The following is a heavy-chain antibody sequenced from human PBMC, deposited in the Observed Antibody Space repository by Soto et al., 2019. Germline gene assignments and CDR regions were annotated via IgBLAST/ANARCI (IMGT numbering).Heavy chain of an antibody. CDR3: ARDGYDGSGSPYPAY. J-gene: IGHJ4*02. CDR2: IYYLGST. V-gene: IGHV4-59*01. Sequence: PSETLSLTCSVAGGSMREYFWSWMRQSPGKGLEWIGYIYYLGSTDYNPSLKSRVTISVDTSKRQFSLRLTSVTAADTAVYYCARDGYDGSGSPYPAYWGPGTQVTVSS. D-gene: IGHD3-10*01. CDR1: GGSMREYF.